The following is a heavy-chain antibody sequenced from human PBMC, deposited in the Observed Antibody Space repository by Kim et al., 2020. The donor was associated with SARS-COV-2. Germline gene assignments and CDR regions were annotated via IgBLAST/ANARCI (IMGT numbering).Heavy chain of an antibody. CDR2: INPNSGGT. V-gene: IGHV1-2*02. Sequence: ASVKVSCKASGYTFTGYYMHWVRQAPGQGLEWMGWINPNSGGTNYAQKFQGRVTMTRDTSISTAYMELSRLRSDDTAVYYCARVSRGADWYFDLWGRGTLVTVSS. CDR3: ARVSRGADWYFDL. D-gene: IGHD2-2*01. CDR1: GYTFTGYY. J-gene: IGHJ2*01.